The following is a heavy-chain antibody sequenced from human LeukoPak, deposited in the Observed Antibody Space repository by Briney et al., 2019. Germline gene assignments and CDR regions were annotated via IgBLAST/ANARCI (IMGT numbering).Heavy chain of an antibody. V-gene: IGHV4-59*01. CDR2: IYYSGST. D-gene: IGHD6-13*01. J-gene: IGHJ4*02. CDR1: GGSISSYY. Sequence: SETLSLTCTVSGGSISSYYWSWIRQPPGKGLEWIGYIYYSGSTNYSPSLKSRLTVSVDTSKNQVSLELSSVTAEDTAVYYCARVYGYYFDYWGQGALVTVSS. CDR3: ARVYGYYFDY.